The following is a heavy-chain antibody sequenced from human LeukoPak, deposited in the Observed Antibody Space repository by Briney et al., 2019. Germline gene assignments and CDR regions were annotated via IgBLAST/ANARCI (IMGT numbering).Heavy chain of an antibody. J-gene: IGHJ3*02. CDR2: ISSSGSTI. V-gene: IGHV3-11*01. Sequence: GGSLRLSCAASGFTFSDYYMSWIRQAPGKGLEWVSYISSSGSTIYYADSVKGRFTISRDNAKNSLYLQMNSLRAEDTAVYYCARAVDLWWACAFDIRGQGTMVTVSS. D-gene: IGHD2-21*01. CDR3: ARAVDLWWACAFDI. CDR1: GFTFSDYY.